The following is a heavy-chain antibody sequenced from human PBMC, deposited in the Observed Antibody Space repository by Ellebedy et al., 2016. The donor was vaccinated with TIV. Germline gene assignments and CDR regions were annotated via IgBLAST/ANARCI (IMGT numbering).Heavy chain of an antibody. CDR1: GGSFTNSSHS. Sequence: MPSETLSLTCTVSGGSFTNSSHSWGWIRQSPGKGLEWLGSIFYRRITYYNPSLRSRITISVDTSKNQFSLKVTSVTAADTAVYYCARQQSSGGWPPYFDHWGRGTLVTVSS. D-gene: IGHD2-15*01. J-gene: IGHJ4*02. CDR2: IFYRRIT. CDR3: ARQQSSGGWPPYFDH. V-gene: IGHV4-39*01.